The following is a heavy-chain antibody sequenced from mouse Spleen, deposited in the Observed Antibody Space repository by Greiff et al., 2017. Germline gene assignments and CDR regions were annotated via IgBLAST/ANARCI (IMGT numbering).Heavy chain of an antibody. CDR3: ARGEFGYPFDY. V-gene: IGHV1S81*02. D-gene: IGHD2-2*01. Sequence: QVQLQQPGAELVKPGASVKLSCKASGYTFTSYWMHWVKQRPGQGLEWIGEINPSNGRTNYNEKFKSKATLTVDKSSSTAYMQLSSLTSEDSAVYYCARGEFGYPFDYWGQGTTLTVSS. CDR1: GYTFTSYW. J-gene: IGHJ2*01. CDR2: INPSNGRT.